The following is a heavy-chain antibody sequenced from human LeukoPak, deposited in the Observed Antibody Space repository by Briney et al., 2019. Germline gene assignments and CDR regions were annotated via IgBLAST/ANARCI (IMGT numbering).Heavy chain of an antibody. CDR3: ATYTGTFGFDY. Sequence: GGSLRLSCAASGFTFSSYAMGWDRQAPGKGRKWVSAIHGTEGTTLYADSVKGRFTISRDNSKNTLYLLMNNLRAEDTALYHCATYTGTFGFDYWGQGALVTVSS. V-gene: IGHV3-23*01. CDR2: IHGTEGTT. J-gene: IGHJ4*02. CDR1: GFTFSSYA. D-gene: IGHD1-26*01.